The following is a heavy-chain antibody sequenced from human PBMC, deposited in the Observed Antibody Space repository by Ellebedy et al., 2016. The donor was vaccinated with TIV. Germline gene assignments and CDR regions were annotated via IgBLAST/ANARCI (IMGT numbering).Heavy chain of an antibody. V-gene: IGHV3-7*01. CDR2: IKQDGSEK. J-gene: IGHJ5*02. Sequence: GESLKISCAASGFTFSSDWMSSVRQAPGKGLEWVANIKQDGSEKYYLDSVKGRFTISRDNAKNSLYLQMNSLRAEDTAVYYCAGNADVRFDPWGQGTLVTVSS. D-gene: IGHD1-1*01. CDR1: GFTFSSDW. CDR3: AGNADVRFDP.